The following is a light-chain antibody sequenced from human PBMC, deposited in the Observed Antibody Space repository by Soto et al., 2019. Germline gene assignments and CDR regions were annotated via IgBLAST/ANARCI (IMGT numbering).Light chain of an antibody. CDR1: QSLGNY. CDR2: TAS. CDR3: QQSYNTPRT. V-gene: IGKV1-39*01. J-gene: IGKJ1*01. Sequence: DIQMTRSRSSRSSSVVYRFTITCRASQSLGNYLNWYQQRPGEPPKLLISTASNLETGVPSRFSGSGSGTDFTLTISSLQPEDFATYYCQQSYNTPRTFGHGTKVDIK.